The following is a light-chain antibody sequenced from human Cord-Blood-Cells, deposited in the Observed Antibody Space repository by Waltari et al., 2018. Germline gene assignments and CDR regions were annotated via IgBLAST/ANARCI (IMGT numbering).Light chain of an antibody. J-gene: IGLJ1*01. Sequence: QYALTQPASVSGSPGQSINISCTGTSSDVGSYNLVSWYQQHPGKAPKLMIYEVSKRPSGVSNRFSGSKSGNTASLTISGLQAEDEADYYCCSYAGSSTFYVFGTGTKVTVL. V-gene: IGLV2-23*02. CDR1: SSDVGSYNL. CDR2: EVS. CDR3: CSYAGSSTFYV.